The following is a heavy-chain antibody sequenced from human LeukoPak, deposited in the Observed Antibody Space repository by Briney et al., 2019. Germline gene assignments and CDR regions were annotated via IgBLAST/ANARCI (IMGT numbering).Heavy chain of an antibody. CDR1: GFTFSDYF. Sequence: GGSLTLSCAASGFTFSDYFMDWIRQAPRKGLELVSYITDNCRKTYYADSVKGRFTISRDNAKYSLYMQINRLRDEDTAVYSCARASGDSRGHYQGFDSWGQGTLVTVSS. J-gene: IGHJ4*02. CDR2: ITDNCRKT. CDR3: ARASGDSRGHYQGFDS. D-gene: IGHD3-22*01. V-gene: IGHV3-11*04.